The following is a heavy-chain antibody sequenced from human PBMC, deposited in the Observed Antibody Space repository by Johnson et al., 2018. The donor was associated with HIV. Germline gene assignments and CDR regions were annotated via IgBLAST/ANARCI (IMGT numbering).Heavy chain of an antibody. CDR3: AKEIASGYTNGGTLDI. Sequence: VQLVESGGVVVHPGGSLRLSCETSRFTFDDYAMHWVRQAPGKGLEWVSLINWDGDSTYYADSVKGRFTISRDNSKNSLYLQMNSLRPEDTGLYYCAKEIASGYTNGGTLDIWGQGTMVTVSS. CDR2: INWDGDST. V-gene: IGHV3-43D*03. J-gene: IGHJ3*02. D-gene: IGHD6-19*01. CDR1: RFTFDDYA.